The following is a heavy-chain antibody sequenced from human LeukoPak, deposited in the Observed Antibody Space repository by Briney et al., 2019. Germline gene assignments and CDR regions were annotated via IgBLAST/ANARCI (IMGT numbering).Heavy chain of an antibody. J-gene: IGHJ5*02. D-gene: IGHD4-23*01. V-gene: IGHV4-34*01. Sequence: SETLSLTCAVYGGSFSGYYWSWIRQPPGKGLEWIGEINHGGSTDYNPSLKSRVTISVDTSKNQFSLKLSSVTAADTAVYYCARQHKYGGNALDPWGQGTLVTVSS. CDR3: ARQHKYGGNALDP. CDR2: INHGGST. CDR1: GGSFSGYY.